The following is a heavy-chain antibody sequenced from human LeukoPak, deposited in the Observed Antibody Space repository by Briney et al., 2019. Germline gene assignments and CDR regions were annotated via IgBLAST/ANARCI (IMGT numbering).Heavy chain of an antibody. Sequence: GGSLRLSCAASGFTFDDYGLNWVRQAPGKGLEWVSGISWSGGSMGYADSVKGRFTISRDNAKNSLYLQMNSLRAEDTAVHYCAKVGRRYYYGSGSIYYFDYWGQGTLVTVSS. CDR3: AKVGRRYYYGSGSIYYFDY. D-gene: IGHD3-10*01. V-gene: IGHV3-20*04. CDR2: ISWSGGSM. CDR1: GFTFDDYG. J-gene: IGHJ4*02.